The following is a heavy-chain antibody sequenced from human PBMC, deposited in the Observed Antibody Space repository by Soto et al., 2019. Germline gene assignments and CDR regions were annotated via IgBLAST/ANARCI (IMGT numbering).Heavy chain of an antibody. Sequence: QVQLVQSGAEVKKPGASVKVSCKASGYTFTSYGISWVRQAPGQGLEWMGWISAYNGNTNYAQKLQGRVTMTTDTSTSTAYMELRSLRSDDTAVYYCARLLPAAIHPGYNWFDPWGQGTLVTVSS. CDR1: GYTFTSYG. J-gene: IGHJ5*02. CDR2: ISAYNGNT. V-gene: IGHV1-18*01. D-gene: IGHD2-2*02. CDR3: ARLLPAAIHPGYNWFDP.